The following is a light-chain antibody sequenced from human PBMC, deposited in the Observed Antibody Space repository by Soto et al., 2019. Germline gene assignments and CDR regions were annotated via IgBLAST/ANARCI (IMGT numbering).Light chain of an antibody. J-gene: IGKJ5*01. Sequence: DIQMTQSPSSLSACVGDRVTITCRASQSISNYLNWYQQKPGKAPKLLIYAASSLQSGVPSRFSGSGSGTDFTLTISSLQPEDFATYYCQQNYSTPPITFGQGTRLEIK. V-gene: IGKV1-39*01. CDR3: QQNYSTPPIT. CDR1: QSISNY. CDR2: AAS.